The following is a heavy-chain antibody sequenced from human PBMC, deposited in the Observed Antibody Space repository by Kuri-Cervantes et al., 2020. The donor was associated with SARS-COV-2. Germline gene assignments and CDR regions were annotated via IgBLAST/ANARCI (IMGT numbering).Heavy chain of an antibody. CDR3: ARNLREGYGPYYFDY. CDR2: IRSKANSYAT. V-gene: IGHV3-73*01. Sequence: GESLKISCAASGFTFSGSAMHWVRQASGKGLEWVGRIRSKANSYATAYAASVKGRFTISRDDSKNTAYLQMNSLKTEDTAVYYCARNLREGYGPYYFDYWGQGTLVTVSS. D-gene: IGHD5-18*01. CDR1: GFTFSGSA. J-gene: IGHJ4*02.